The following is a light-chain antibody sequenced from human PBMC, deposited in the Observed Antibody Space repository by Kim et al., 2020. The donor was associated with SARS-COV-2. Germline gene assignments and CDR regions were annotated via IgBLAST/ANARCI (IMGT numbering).Light chain of an antibody. CDR2: DAS. V-gene: IGKV3-11*01. J-gene: IGKJ4*01. CDR3: QQRSNWLT. CDR1: QSVSSS. Sequence: SLSPGERATLSCRASQSVSSSLAWYQQKPGQAPRLLIYDASNRATGIPARFSGSGSGTDFTLTISSLEPEDFAVYYCQQRSNWLTFGGGTKVDIK.